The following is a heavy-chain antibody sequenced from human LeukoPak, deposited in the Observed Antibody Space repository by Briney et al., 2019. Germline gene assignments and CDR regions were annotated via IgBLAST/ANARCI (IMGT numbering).Heavy chain of an antibody. CDR2: IIPNSGGT. CDR1: GYTFTAYY. V-gene: IGHV1-2*02. CDR3: AREVPYYFDY. Sequence: EASVKVSCKASGYTFTAYYMHWVRQAPGQGLEWMGWIIPNSGGTNYAQKFQGRVTMTSDTSISTAYMELSRLRSDDTAVYYCAREVPYYFDYWGQGTLVTVSS. J-gene: IGHJ4*02.